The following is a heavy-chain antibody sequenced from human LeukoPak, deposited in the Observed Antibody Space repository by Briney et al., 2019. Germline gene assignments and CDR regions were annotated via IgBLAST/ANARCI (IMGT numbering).Heavy chain of an antibody. J-gene: IGHJ4*02. V-gene: IGHV4-38-2*01. CDR3: ARALGYCSSTSCLYYFDY. CDR2: IYHSGST. D-gene: IGHD2-2*01. Sequence: KPSETLSLTXAVSGYSISSGYYWGWVRQPPGKGLEWMGSIYHSGSTYYNPSLKSRVTISVDTSKNQLSLKLSSVTAADTAVYYCARALGYCSSTSCLYYFDYWGQGTLVTVSS. CDR1: GYSISSGYY.